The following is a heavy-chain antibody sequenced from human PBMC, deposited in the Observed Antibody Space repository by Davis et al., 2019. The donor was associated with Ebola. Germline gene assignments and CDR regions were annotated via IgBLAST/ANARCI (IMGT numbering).Heavy chain of an antibody. V-gene: IGHV4-59*12. CDR2: MSYSGSN. D-gene: IGHD3-10*01. J-gene: IGHJ5*02. Sequence: GSLRLSCAVSGASISSYYWSWIRQSPRKGLEWIGSMSYSGSNFYSPSLESRVTISVDTSKNQFSLRLSSVTAADTAVYYCARRLWFGELLYGNWFDPWGQGTLVTVSS. CDR1: GASISSYY. CDR3: ARRLWFGELLYGNWFDP.